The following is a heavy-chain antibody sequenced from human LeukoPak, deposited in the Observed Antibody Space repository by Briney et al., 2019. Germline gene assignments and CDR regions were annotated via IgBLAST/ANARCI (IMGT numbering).Heavy chain of an antibody. CDR1: GFTFSSYG. J-gene: IGHJ5*02. D-gene: IGHD4-17*01. CDR3: AKDRVLSTETTVWFDP. CDR2: ISGSGGST. V-gene: IGHV3-23*01. Sequence: GGSLRLSCAASGFTFSSYGMSWVRQAPGKGLEWVSAISGSGGSTYYADSVKGQFTISRDNSKNTLYLQMNSLRAEDTAVYYCAKDRVLSTETTVWFDPWGQGTLVTVSS.